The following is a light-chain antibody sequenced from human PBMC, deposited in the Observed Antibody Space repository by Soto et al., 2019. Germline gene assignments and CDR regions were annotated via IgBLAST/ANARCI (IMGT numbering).Light chain of an antibody. Sequence: EIGLTQSPATLPLSPGERATLSCGASQSVTSSHLAWYQQKPGLAPRLLIYGASSRATGIPDRFSGSGSGTDFTLTISRLEPEDFAVYYCQQYGSSPLTFGGGTKVDIK. CDR1: QSVTSSH. V-gene: IGKV3D-20*01. CDR3: QQYGSSPLT. CDR2: GAS. J-gene: IGKJ4*01.